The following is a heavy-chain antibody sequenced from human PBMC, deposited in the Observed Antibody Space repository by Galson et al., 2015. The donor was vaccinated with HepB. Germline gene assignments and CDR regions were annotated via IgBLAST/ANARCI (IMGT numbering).Heavy chain of an antibody. V-gene: IGHV3-30*18. Sequence: SLRLSCAASGFTFSSYGMHWVRQAPGKGLEWVAVISYDGSNKYYADSVKGRFTISRDNSKNTLYLQMNSLRAEDTAVYYCAKDGSSGPVRGYFDLWGRGTLVTVSS. D-gene: IGHD6-19*01. J-gene: IGHJ2*01. CDR1: GFTFSSYG. CDR2: ISYDGSNK. CDR3: AKDGSSGPVRGYFDL.